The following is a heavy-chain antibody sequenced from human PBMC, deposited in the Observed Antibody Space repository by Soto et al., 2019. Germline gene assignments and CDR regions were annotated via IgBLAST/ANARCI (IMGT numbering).Heavy chain of an antibody. V-gene: IGHV4-31*03. D-gene: IGHD6-6*01. CDR1: GGSISSGGYY. J-gene: IGHJ5*02. CDR2: IYYSGST. CDR3: ARGSFSSSSSWFDP. Sequence: SETLSLTCTVAGGSISSGGYYWSWIRQHPGKGLEWIGYIYYSGSTYYNPSLHSRVSIAVDTTENQFSLKLTSVTAADTSVYYCARGSFSSSSSWFDPWGRGTLVTVSS.